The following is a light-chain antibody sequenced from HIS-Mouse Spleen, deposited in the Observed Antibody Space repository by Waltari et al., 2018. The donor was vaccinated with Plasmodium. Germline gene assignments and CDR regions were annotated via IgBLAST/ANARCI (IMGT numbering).Light chain of an antibody. CDR1: QSVSSSY. Sequence: EIVFTQSPGTLSLPPGERATLSCRASQSVSSSYLAWYQQKPGQAPRLLIYGASSRATGIPDRFSGSGSGTDFTLTISRLEPEDFAVYYCQQYGSSRFTFGPGTKVDIK. J-gene: IGKJ3*01. CDR3: QQYGSSRFT. CDR2: GAS. V-gene: IGKV3-20*01.